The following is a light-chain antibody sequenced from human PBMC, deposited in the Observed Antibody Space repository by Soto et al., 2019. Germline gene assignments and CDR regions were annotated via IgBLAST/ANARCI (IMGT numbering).Light chain of an antibody. Sequence: EVGLTQSPNTLSLSPGESATLSCRASQAVSSTYLVWYQQKPGLAPRILIYGASSRAPGISDRFSGSGSGTDFTLTISRLEPEDFAVYYCHQCGNSWWTFGEGTKVEIK. CDR1: QAVSSTY. J-gene: IGKJ1*01. V-gene: IGKV3-20*01. CDR2: GAS. CDR3: HQCGNSWWT.